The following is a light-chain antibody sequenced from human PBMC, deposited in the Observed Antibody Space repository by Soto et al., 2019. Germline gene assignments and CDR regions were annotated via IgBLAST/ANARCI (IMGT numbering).Light chain of an antibody. J-gene: IGLJ1*01. CDR2: EVS. Sequence: QSVLTQPLSASGSPGQSVTISCTGTSSDVGGYNYVSWYQQHPGKAPKLMIYEVSKRPSGVPDRFSGSKSGNTASLTVSGLQAEDEADYYCSSYEGSNTFVFGTGTKVTVL. CDR1: SSDVGGYNY. V-gene: IGLV2-8*01. CDR3: SSYEGSNTFV.